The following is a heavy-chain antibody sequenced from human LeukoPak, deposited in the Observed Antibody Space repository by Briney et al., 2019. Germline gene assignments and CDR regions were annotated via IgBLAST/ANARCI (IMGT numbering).Heavy chain of an antibody. Sequence: PGGSLRLSCAASGFTFSSFGMHWVRQAPGKGLEWVSFINYSGRDKYYADSVKGRFTISRDSSKNTLSLQMNSLRAEDTAVYFCAKDSPTYYADSWGQGTLVTVSS. V-gene: IGHV3-30*02. CDR3: AKDSPTYYADS. CDR2: INYSGRDK. CDR1: GFTFSSFG. J-gene: IGHJ4*02. D-gene: IGHD2/OR15-2a*01.